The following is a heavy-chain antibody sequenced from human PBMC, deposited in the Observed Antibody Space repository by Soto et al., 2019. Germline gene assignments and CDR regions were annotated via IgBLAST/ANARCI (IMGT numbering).Heavy chain of an antibody. J-gene: IGHJ4*02. CDR3: AGGPSSGVYHS. D-gene: IGHD3-22*01. V-gene: IGHV4-31*03. CDR1: GGSASSGGFY. Sequence: QVQLQESGPGLVKPSQTLSLTCTVSGGSASSGGFYWSWIRRHPGKGLEWIGYIFHSGNTYYNPSLKSRATMSEDTSKNQFSLKLTSVTAADTAVYYCAGGPSSGVYHSWGQGTQVIVSS. CDR2: IFHSGNT.